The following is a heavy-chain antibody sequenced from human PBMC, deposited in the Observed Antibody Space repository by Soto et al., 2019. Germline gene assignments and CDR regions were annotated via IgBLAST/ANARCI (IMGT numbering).Heavy chain of an antibody. D-gene: IGHD1-1*01. V-gene: IGHV3-23*01. CDR3: AKGSTGRHFYYGLEV. J-gene: IGHJ6*02. CDR1: GITFSTYA. Sequence: GGSMRLSCAASGITFSTYAMSWVRQAPGKGLEWVSAISGSGGSIYYAESLKGRFTISRDNSRNTVYLQTDSLRADDTAVYYCAKGSTGRHFYYGLEVWCPGSPVTV. CDR2: ISGSGGSI.